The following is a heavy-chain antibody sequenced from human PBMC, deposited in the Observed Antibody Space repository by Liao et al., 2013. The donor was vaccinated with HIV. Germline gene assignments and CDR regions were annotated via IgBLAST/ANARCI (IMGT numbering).Heavy chain of an antibody. CDR1: GGSISSGSYY. D-gene: IGHD3-3*01. Sequence: QVQLQESGPGLVKPSQTLSLTCTVSGGSISSGSYYWSWIRQPAGKGLEWIGRIYTSGSTNYNPSLKSRVTISIDTSKNQFSLKLSSVTAADTAVYYCAREKKGYYDFWSGYPNWFDPWGQGTLVTVSS. V-gene: IGHV4-61*02. CDR2: IYTSGST. J-gene: IGHJ5*02. CDR3: AREKKGYYDFWSGYPNWFDP.